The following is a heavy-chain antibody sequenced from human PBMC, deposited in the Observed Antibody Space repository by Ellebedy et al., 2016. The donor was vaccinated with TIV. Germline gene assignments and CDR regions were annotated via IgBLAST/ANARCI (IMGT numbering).Heavy chain of an antibody. CDR1: GFTFGRYW. CDR2: IKSDGSDT. V-gene: IGHV3-74*01. Sequence: GESLKISCVASGFTFGRYWMHWVRQAPGNKLVWVSRIKSDGSDTTYADSVKGRFTTSRDNARNTLYLQMNSLRGEDTAVYFCARDRGDYSISGPWGQGTLVTVSS. J-gene: IGHJ5*02. CDR3: ARDRGDYSISGP. D-gene: IGHD4-11*01.